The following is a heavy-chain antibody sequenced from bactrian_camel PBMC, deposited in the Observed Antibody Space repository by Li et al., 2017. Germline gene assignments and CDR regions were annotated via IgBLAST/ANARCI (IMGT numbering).Heavy chain of an antibody. CDR2: INGGGGAT. D-gene: IGHD6*01. V-gene: IGHV3S40*01. Sequence: VQLVESGGGSVQPGGSLRLSCSVSKHTIGTYCMGWVRQAPGKGLEWVSTINGGGGATNYVDSVKGRFLVSRDNAKNMMYLQMNSLKPEDTAVYHCVRGPDGGGWSFLYRYDMDHWGKGTQVTVS. J-gene: IGHJ7*01. CDR1: KHTIGTYC.